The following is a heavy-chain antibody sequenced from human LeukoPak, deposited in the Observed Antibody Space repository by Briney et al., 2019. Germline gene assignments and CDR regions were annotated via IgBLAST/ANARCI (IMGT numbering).Heavy chain of an antibody. CDR2: FDPEDGET. Sequence: ASVKVSCKVSGYTLTELSMHWVRQAPGKGLEWMEGFDPEDGETIYAQKFQGRVTMTEDTSTDTAYMELSSLRSEDTAVYYCATSYSGSYESNYWGQGTLVTVSS. CDR1: GYTLTELS. V-gene: IGHV1-24*01. CDR3: ATSYSGSYESNY. J-gene: IGHJ4*02. D-gene: IGHD1-26*01.